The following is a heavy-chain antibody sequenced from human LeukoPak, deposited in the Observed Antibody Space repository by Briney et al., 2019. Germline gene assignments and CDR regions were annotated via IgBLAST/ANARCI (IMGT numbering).Heavy chain of an antibody. Sequence: GGSLRLSCAASGFTFSSYGMHWVRQAPGKGLEWVAVIWYDGSNKYYADSVKGRFTISRDNSKNTLYLQMNSLRAEDTAVYYCARGPKAARRGALDYWGQGTLVTVFS. D-gene: IGHD6-6*01. V-gene: IGHV3-33*01. J-gene: IGHJ4*02. CDR1: GFTFSSYG. CDR2: IWYDGSNK. CDR3: ARGPKAARRGALDY.